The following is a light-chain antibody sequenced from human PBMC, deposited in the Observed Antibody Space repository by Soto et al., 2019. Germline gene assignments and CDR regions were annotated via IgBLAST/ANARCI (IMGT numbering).Light chain of an antibody. CDR3: NSFRVSHLYV. CDR1: STDVGGYNA. CDR2: EVT. Sequence: QSGLGQPASVSGSPGQTITISCTGTSTDVGGYNAVSWYQHHPGKAPKLITYEVTHRPSGVSARFSASKSGNTASLTISGLQAEDEADYYCNSFRVSHLYVFGTGTKVTVL. V-gene: IGLV2-14*01. J-gene: IGLJ1*01.